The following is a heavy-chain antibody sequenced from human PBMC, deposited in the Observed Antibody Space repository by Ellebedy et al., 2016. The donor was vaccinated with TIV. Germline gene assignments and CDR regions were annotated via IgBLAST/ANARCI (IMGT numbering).Heavy chain of an antibody. D-gene: IGHD3-3*01. Sequence: GESLKISCAASGFTFSSYAMSWVRQAPGKGLEWVGFIRSKAYGGTTEYAASVKGRFTISRDDSKNSLYLQMNSLKTEETAVYYCAREGDFWSGFSGMDVWGQGTTVTVSS. CDR2: IRSKAYGGTT. J-gene: IGHJ6*02. V-gene: IGHV3-49*04. CDR1: GFTFSSYA. CDR3: AREGDFWSGFSGMDV.